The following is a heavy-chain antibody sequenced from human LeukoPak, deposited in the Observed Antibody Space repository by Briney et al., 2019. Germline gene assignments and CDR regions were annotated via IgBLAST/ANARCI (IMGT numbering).Heavy chain of an antibody. J-gene: IGHJ4*02. CDR3: AGDSSRYGYYFDY. Sequence: GGSLRLSCAASGFTFSTYSMNCVRQAPGKGLEWVSSISRSSSYIYYADSVKGRFTISRDNAKNSLYLQMNSLRVEDTSVYYCAGDSSRYGYYFDYWGQGTLVTVSS. CDR1: GFTFSTYS. D-gene: IGHD3-22*01. CDR2: ISRSSSYI. V-gene: IGHV3-21*01.